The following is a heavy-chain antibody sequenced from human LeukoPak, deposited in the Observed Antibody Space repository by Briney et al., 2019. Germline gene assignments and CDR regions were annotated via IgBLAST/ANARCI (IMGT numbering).Heavy chain of an antibody. Sequence: QSGGSLRLSRAASGFTFSSHAMPWVRQAPGKGLEWVAVISYDGSNKYYADSGKGRFTISRDHSKNTLYLQMNSLRAEETAVYYCARAIVVVPAAAYYYYGMDVWGQGTTVTVSS. J-gene: IGHJ6*02. V-gene: IGHV3-30*04. CDR2: ISYDGSNK. CDR3: ARAIVVVPAAAYYYYGMDV. CDR1: GFTFSSHA. D-gene: IGHD2-2*01.